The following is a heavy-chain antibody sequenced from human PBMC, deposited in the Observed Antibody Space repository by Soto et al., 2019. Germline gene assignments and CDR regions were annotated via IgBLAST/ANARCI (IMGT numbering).Heavy chain of an antibody. CDR1: SGPSSSHN. J-gene: IGHJ6*02. D-gene: IGHD1-1*01. CDR2: VYNTGGT. CDR3: VRQGTGNQHGLVDV. Sequence: QVQLQQSGPGLVKPSETLSLTCTVSSGPSSSHNWGWIRQSPGRGLEWIGYVYNTGGTSYNPSLKSRVTISADTSANHISLTLSSVTAADPAISYCVRQGTGNQHGLVDVWGQWTTVSVSS. V-gene: IGHV4-59*08.